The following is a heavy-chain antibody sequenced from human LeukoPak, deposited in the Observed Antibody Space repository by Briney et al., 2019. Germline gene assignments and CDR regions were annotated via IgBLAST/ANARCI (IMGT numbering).Heavy chain of an antibody. D-gene: IGHD3-10*01. CDR2: ISGSRSSSYT. V-gene: IGHV3-11*05. Sequence: GGSLRLSCAASGFTFSDYYMSWIRQAPGKGLEWVSYISGSRSSSYTNYADSVKGRFTISRDNSKNTLYLQMNSLRAEDTAVYYCAKDRYVSGTYYISVWGQGTLVTVSS. J-gene: IGHJ4*02. CDR1: GFTFSDYY. CDR3: AKDRYVSGTYYISV.